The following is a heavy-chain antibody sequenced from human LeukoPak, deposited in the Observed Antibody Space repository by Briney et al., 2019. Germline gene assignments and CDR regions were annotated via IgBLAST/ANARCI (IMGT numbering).Heavy chain of an antibody. CDR1: GYTLTELS. D-gene: IGHD6-19*01. J-gene: IGHJ4*02. CDR3: AKRWLGVRYFDY. V-gene: IGHV1-24*01. Sequence: ASVKVSCKVSGYTLTELSMHWVRQAPGKGLEWMGGFDPEDGETIYAQKFQGRVTMAEDTSTDTAYMELSSLRSEDMAVYYCAKRWLGVRYFDYWGQGTLVTVSS. CDR2: FDPEDGET.